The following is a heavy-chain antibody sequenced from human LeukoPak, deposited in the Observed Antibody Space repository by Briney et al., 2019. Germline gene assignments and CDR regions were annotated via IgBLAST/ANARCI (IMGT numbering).Heavy chain of an antibody. V-gene: IGHV4-30-2*01. CDR1: GGSISSGGYY. J-gene: IGHJ4*02. D-gene: IGHD2-2*01. CDR3: ARECLVYCSSTSPNID. Sequence: PSQTLSLTCTVSGGSISSGGYYWSWIRQPPGKGLQWIGYIYHSGSTYYNPSLKSRVTISVDRSKNQFSLKLSSVTAADTAVYYCARECLVYCSSTSPNIDWGQGTLVTVSS. CDR2: IYHSGST.